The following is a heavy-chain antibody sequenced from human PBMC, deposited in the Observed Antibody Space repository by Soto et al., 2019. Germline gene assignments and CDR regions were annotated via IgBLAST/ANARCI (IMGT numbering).Heavy chain of an antibody. CDR3: ARAKDSGGYYYYGMDV. CDR2: INPSGGST. CDR1: GYTSTSYY. D-gene: IGHD1-26*01. J-gene: IGHJ6*02. Sequence: ASVKVSCKASGYTSTSYYMHWVRQAPGQGLEWMGIINPSGGSTSYAQKFQGRVTMTRDTSTSTVYMELSSLRSEDTAVYYCARAKDSGGYYYYGMDVWGQGTTVTVSS. V-gene: IGHV1-46*01.